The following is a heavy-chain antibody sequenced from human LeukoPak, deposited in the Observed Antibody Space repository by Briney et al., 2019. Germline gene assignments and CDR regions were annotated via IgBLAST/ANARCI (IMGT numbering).Heavy chain of an antibody. D-gene: IGHD6-13*01. CDR1: GYSFTSYW. J-gene: IGHJ5*02. V-gene: IGHV5-51*01. CDR2: FYPGDSDT. CDR3: ARLLEQQLVRGWFDP. Sequence: GESLKISCKGSGYSFTSYWIGWVRQMPGKGLEWMGIFYPGDSDTRYSPSFQGQVTISADKSISTAYLQWSSLKASDTAMYYCARLLEQQLVRGWFDPWGQGTLVTVSS.